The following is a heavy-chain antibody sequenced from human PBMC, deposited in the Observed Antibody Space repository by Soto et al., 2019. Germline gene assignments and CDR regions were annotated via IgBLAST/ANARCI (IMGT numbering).Heavy chain of an antibody. J-gene: IGHJ3*02. D-gene: IGHD3-16*01. CDR3: ARRDTFDDAFDI. CDR2: INHSGST. Sequence: SETLSLTCAVYGGSFSGYYWSWIRQPPGKGLEWIGEINHSGSTNYNPSLKSRVTISVDTSKNQFSLKLSSVTAADTAVYYCARRDTFDDAFDIWGQGTMVTVSS. CDR1: GGSFSGYY. V-gene: IGHV4-34*01.